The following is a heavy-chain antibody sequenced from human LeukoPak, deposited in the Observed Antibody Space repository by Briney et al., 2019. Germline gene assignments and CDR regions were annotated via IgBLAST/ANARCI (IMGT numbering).Heavy chain of an antibody. CDR1: GDSIDSYF. Sequence: SGTLSLTCSVSGDSIDSYFWNWIRQSPGKGLEWIGYFSHTMYTNYNPSLKSRVTISAETTKNQTSLRLTSVTGSDTAVYFCAKGWGKQVDWFDPWGQGTLVTVSS. CDR3: AKGWGKQVDWFDP. CDR2: FSHTMYT. V-gene: IGHV4-59*01. J-gene: IGHJ5*02. D-gene: IGHD3-16*01.